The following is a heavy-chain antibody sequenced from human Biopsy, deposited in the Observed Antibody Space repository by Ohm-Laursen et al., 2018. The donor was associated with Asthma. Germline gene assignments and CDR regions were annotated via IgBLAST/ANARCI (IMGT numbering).Heavy chain of an antibody. Sequence: SLRLSCAAFGFVFSQCGMHWVRQGPGKGLEWVALISSDGHNKYYKDSVKGRFTISRDNSENTLYLQMNSLRVEDTAVYYCARGDWYGSASNGYWGQGTLVTVSA. CDR2: ISSDGHNK. CDR1: GFVFSQCG. D-gene: IGHD6-6*01. V-gene: IGHV3-30*03. CDR3: ARGDWYGSASNGY. J-gene: IGHJ4*02.